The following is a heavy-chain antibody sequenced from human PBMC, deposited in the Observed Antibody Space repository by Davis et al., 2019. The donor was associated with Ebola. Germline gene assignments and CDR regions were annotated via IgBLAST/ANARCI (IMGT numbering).Heavy chain of an antibody. V-gene: IGHV3-30*04. CDR3: AKDLGESVRDDAFDI. CDR1: GFTFSSYA. CDR2: ISYDGSNK. D-gene: IGHD3-10*01. Sequence: PGGSLRLSCAASGFTFSSYAMHWVRQAPGKGLEWVAVISYDGSNKYYADSVKGRFTISRDNSKNTLYLQMNSLRAEDTAVYYRAKDLGESVRDDAFDIWGQGTMVTVSS. J-gene: IGHJ3*02.